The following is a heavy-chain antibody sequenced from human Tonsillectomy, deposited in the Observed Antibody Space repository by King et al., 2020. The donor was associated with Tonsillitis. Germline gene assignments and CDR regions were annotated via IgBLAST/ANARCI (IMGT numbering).Heavy chain of an antibody. D-gene: IGHD2-8*01. V-gene: IGHV5-51*01. Sequence: QLVQSGAEVKKPGESLKISCKGSGYSFTRYWIVWVRQMPGKGLEWMGIIYPGDSETRYSPSFQGQVTISADKSISTAFLQWSRLKASDSAIYYCASYGSNGPGAFAIWGQGTMVTVPS. J-gene: IGHJ3*02. CDR2: IYPGDSET. CDR3: ASYGSNGPGAFAI. CDR1: GYSFTRYW.